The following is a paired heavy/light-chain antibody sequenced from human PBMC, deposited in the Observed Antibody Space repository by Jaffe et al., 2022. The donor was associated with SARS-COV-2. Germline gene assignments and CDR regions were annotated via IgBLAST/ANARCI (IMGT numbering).Heavy chain of an antibody. CDR3: SRDRYYYGSGKFDS. J-gene: IGHJ4*02. D-gene: IGHD3-10*01. CDR2: IRSKSYGGTT. V-gene: IGHV3-49*05. CDR1: GFTFGDFA. Sequence: EVHLVESGGGLVKPGRSLRLSCTTSGFTFGDFALSWFRQAPGKGLEWVGFIRSKSYGGTTEKSPSLKGRFTVSRDDSKGIAYLQISSLKIEDTGVYYCSRDRYYYGSGKFDSWGQGTLVTVSS.
Light chain of an antibody. J-gene: IGKJ1*01. CDR1: QDISDN. CDR2: DAS. V-gene: IGKV1-33*01. Sequence: DIQMTQSPSSLSASVGDRVTITCQASQDISDNLNWYQQKPGKAPQVLIYDASFLEGGVPSRVSGSGSGTDFTFTISSLQPEDVATYFCQQYDSLPWTFGQGTKVE. CDR3: QQYDSLPWT.